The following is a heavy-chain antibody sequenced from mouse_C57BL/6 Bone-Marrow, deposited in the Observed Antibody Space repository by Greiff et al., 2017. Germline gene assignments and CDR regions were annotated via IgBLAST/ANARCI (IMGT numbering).Heavy chain of an antibody. Sequence: VQLQQSGAELARPGASVKLSCKASGYTFTSYGISWVKQRTGQGLEWIGEIYPRSGNTYYNEKFKGKATLTADKSSSTAYMELRGLTSEDSAVYFCARSKGYYYGSSADYWGQGTTLTVSS. CDR3: ARSKGYYYGSSADY. J-gene: IGHJ2*01. D-gene: IGHD1-1*01. V-gene: IGHV1-81*01. CDR2: IYPRSGNT. CDR1: GYTFTSYG.